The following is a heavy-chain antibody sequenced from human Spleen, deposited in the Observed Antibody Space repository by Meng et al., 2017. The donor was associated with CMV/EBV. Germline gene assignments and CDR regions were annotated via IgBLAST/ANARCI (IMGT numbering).Heavy chain of an antibody. CDR3: ARGSISSWYLDY. D-gene: IGHD6-13*01. J-gene: IGHJ4*02. CDR2: INPNSGGT. CDR1: GYTFTGYY. V-gene: IGHV1-2*02. Sequence: ASVKVSCKASGYTFTGYYMHWVRQAPGQGLEWVGWINPNSGGTNYAQKFQGRVTLTRDTSINTAYMELSRLRSDDTAVYYCARGSISSWYLDYWGQGTLVTVSS.